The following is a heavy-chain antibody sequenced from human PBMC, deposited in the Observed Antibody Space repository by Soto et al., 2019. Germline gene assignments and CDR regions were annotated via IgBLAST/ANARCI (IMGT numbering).Heavy chain of an antibody. J-gene: IGHJ5*02. CDR3: AREDYDSSGYRNWFDP. Sequence: SETLSLTCTVSGGSISSYYWSWIRQPPGKGLEWIGYIYYSGSTNYNPSLKSRVTISVDTSKNQFSLKLSSVTAADTAVYYCAREDYDSSGYRNWFDPWGQGTLVTVSS. CDR1: GGSISSYY. V-gene: IGHV4-59*01. D-gene: IGHD3-22*01. CDR2: IYYSGST.